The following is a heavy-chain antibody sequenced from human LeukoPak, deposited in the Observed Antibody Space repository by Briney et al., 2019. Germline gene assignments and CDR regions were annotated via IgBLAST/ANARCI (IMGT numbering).Heavy chain of an antibody. V-gene: IGHV3-48*03. CDR1: GFTFSSYE. D-gene: IGHD2-2*01. CDR3: AGLTDIVVVPAAMRGAFDI. CDR2: ISSSGSTI. J-gene: IGHJ3*02. Sequence: GGSLRLSCAASGFTFSSYEMNWVRQAPGKGLEWVSYISSSGSTIYYADSVKDRFTISRDNAKNSLYLQMNSLRAEDTAVYYCAGLTDIVVVPAAMRGAFDIWGQGTMVTVSS.